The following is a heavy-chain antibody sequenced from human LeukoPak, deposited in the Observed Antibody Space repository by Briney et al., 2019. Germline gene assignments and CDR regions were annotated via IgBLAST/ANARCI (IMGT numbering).Heavy chain of an antibody. D-gene: IGHD6-13*01. J-gene: IGHJ6*03. CDR3: ARGRLGSSWGDYMDV. V-gene: IGHV4-59*01. CDR1: GGPINTYY. Sequence: SETLSLTCTVSGGPINTYYWSWVRQPPGKGLECVGYIYFSGSTNYSPSLKSRVTISVATSKNQFSLKLSSVTAADTAVYYCARGRLGSSWGDYMDVWGKGTTVTVSS. CDR2: IYFSGST.